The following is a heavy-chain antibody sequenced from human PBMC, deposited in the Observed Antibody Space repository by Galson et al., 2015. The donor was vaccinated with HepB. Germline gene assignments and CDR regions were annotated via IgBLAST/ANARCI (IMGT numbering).Heavy chain of an antibody. CDR3: ARGHSNYYDTRGYYFGCFDP. Sequence: SVKVSCKASGFIFTNYDINWVRQAPGQGPEWMGIINANSGSTTYAQKFQGRVTMTRDTSTSTVYMELSSLRSEDTAVYYCARGHSNYYDTRGYYFGCFDPWGQGTLVTVSS. CDR2: INANSGST. J-gene: IGHJ5*02. D-gene: IGHD3-22*01. CDR1: GFIFTNYD. V-gene: IGHV1-46*03.